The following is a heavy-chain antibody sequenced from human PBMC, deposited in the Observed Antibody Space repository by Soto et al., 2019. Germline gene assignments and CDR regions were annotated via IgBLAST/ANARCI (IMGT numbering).Heavy chain of an antibody. CDR2: ISSSSSTI. CDR1: GFTFSSYS. Sequence: GGSLRLSCAASGFTFSSYSMNWVRQAPGKGLEWVSYISSSSSTIYYADTVKGRFTISRDNAKNSLYLQMNSLRAEDTAVYYCARANYDILTRHAFDIWGQGTMVTVSS. J-gene: IGHJ3*02. V-gene: IGHV3-48*01. CDR3: ARANYDILTRHAFDI. D-gene: IGHD3-9*01.